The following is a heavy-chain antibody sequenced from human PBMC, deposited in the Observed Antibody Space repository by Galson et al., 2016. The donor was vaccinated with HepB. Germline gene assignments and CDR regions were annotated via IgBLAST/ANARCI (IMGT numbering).Heavy chain of an antibody. CDR3: ARGNQRSDYIFDY. J-gene: IGHJ4*02. CDR2: VNPEDGET. V-gene: IGHV1-24*01. D-gene: IGHD4-11*01. Sequence: SVKVSCKVSGYTLTELSIHWVRQAPGKGLEWMGGVNPEDGETIYVGRFRGRVTMTEDTSADTAYMELSRLRSEDTAVYFCARGNQRSDYIFDYWGQGTLLTVSS. CDR1: GYTLTELS.